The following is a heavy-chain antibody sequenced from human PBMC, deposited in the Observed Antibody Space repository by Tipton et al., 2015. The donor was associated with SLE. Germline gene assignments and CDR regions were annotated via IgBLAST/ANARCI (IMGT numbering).Heavy chain of an antibody. J-gene: IGHJ6*03. CDR1: GFNFDAHA. CDR3: ARGGAVYYYYYMDV. D-gene: IGHD3-16*01. CDR2: IYSTGDT. V-gene: IGHV3-53*05. Sequence: GSLRLSCTASGFNFDAHAMHWVRQAPGKGLEWVSVIYSTGDTYYTDSVKGRFTISRDISKNTLYLQMNSLRAEDSAVYYCARGGAVYYYYYMDVWGKGTTVTVSS.